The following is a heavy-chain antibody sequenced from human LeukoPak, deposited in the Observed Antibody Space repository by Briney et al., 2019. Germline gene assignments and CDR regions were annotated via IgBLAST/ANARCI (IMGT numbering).Heavy chain of an antibody. CDR1: GGSFSGYY. D-gene: IGHD3-10*01. Sequence: SETLSLTCAVYGGSFSGYYWSWIRQPPGKGLEWIGEINHSGSTDYNPSLKSRVTISVDTSKNQFSLKLSSVTAADTAVYYCARGSYYGSGSYYTSGTLFDYWGQGTLVTVSS. J-gene: IGHJ4*02. CDR3: ARGSYYGSGSYYTSGTLFDY. CDR2: INHSGST. V-gene: IGHV4-34*01.